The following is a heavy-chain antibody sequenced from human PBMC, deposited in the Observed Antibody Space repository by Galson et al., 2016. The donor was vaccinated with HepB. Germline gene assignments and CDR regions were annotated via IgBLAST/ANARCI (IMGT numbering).Heavy chain of an antibody. CDR1: GGSISRDYY. V-gene: IGHV4-39*01. Sequence: SETLSLTCIVSGGSISRDYYWGWIRQPPGRGLEWIGSIYSNEDTYYNPSVKSRVTISVDTSKNQFSLRLNSMTAADTGVYYCATGIVVAGKYYYYYMDVWGKGTTVTVSS. CDR2: IYSNEDT. J-gene: IGHJ6*03. CDR3: ATGIVVAGKYYYYYMDV. D-gene: IGHD6-19*01.